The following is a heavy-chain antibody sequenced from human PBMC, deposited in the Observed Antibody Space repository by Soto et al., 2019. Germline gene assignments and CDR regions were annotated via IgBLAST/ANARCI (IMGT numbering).Heavy chain of an antibody. Sequence: SETLSLTCTVSGGSVRSSSYYWGWVRKPPGKGLEWIGSVYYSGSTYYNPSLESRVTISVDKSKNQFSLKLMSLSAADTAVYYCGRLEGLATISYYFDYWGQGALVTVSS. V-gene: IGHV4-39*01. CDR3: GRLEGLATISYYFDY. J-gene: IGHJ4*02. D-gene: IGHD3-9*01. CDR1: GGSVRSSSYY. CDR2: VYYSGST.